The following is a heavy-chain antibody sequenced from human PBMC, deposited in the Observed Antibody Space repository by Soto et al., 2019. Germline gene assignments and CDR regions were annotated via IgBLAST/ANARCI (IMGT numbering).Heavy chain of an antibody. CDR1: GFTFSSYA. CDR3: AKGRGYCASTSCYVGSDY. V-gene: IGHV3-23*01. Sequence: EVQLLESGGGLVQPGGSLRLSCAASGFTFSSYAMSWVRQAPGKGLEWVSAISGSGGSTYYADSVKGRFTISRDNSMNTLDLQMNSLRAEDTAVYYCAKGRGYCASTSCYVGSDYWGQGTLVTVSS. D-gene: IGHD2-2*01. J-gene: IGHJ4*02. CDR2: ISGSGGST.